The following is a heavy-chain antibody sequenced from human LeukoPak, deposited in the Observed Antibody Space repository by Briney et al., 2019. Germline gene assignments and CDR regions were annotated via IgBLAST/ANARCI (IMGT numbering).Heavy chain of an antibody. CDR1: GGTFSSYA. CDR2: IIPIFGIA. Sequence: SVKVSCKASGGTFSSYAISWVPQAPGQGLERMGRIIPIFGIANYAQKFQGRVTITADRSTSTAYMELSSLRSEDTAVYYCARDTMVPAAINWFDPWGQGTLVTVSS. J-gene: IGHJ5*02. CDR3: ARDTMVPAAINWFDP. V-gene: IGHV1-69*04. D-gene: IGHD2-2*01.